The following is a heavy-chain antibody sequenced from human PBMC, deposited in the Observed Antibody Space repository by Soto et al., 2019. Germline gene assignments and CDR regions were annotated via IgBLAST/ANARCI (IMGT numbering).Heavy chain of an antibody. V-gene: IGHV3-33*01. D-gene: IGHD2-2*01. CDR2: IWYDGSNK. Sequence: GGSLRLSCAASGFTFSTYAMHWVRQAPGKGLEWVAVIWYDGSNKYYGDSVKGRFTISRDNSKNTLYLQMNSLRAEDTAVYYCVRVIQGYCSRINSVCGAMDVWGKGTTVTVSS. CDR1: GFTFSTYA. CDR3: VRVIQGYCSRINSVCGAMDV. J-gene: IGHJ6*04.